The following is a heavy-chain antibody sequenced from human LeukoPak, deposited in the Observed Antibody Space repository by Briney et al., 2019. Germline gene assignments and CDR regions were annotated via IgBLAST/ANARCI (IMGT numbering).Heavy chain of an antibody. CDR1: GYTFTGYY. V-gene: IGHV1-2*02. J-gene: IGHJ3*01. CDR2: INPNSGGT. Sequence: GASVKVSCKASGYTFTGYYMHWVRQAPGQGLEWMGWINPNSGGTNYAQKFQGRVTMTRDTSINTAYMELSRLRYDDTAIYYCARDQWINGVLTGYIVWGQGTMVTVSS. D-gene: IGHD3-9*01. CDR3: ARDQWINGVLTGYIV.